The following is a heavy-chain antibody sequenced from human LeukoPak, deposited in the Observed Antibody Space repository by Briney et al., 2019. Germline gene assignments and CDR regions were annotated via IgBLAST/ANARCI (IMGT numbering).Heavy chain of an antibody. CDR2: VDPEDGET. Sequence: ASVKISCKVSGYTFTDYYMHWVQQAPGKGLEWMGLVDPEDGETIYAEKFQGRVTITADTSTDTAYMELSSLRSEDTAVYYCATLAAAGSYYYYYMDVWGKGTTVTVSS. CDR3: ATLAAAGSYYYYYMDV. D-gene: IGHD6-13*01. CDR1: GYTFTDYY. V-gene: IGHV1-69-2*01. J-gene: IGHJ6*03.